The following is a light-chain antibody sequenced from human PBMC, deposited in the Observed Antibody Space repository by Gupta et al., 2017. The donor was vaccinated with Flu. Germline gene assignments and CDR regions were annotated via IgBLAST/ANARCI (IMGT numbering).Light chain of an antibody. V-gene: IGKV3-11*01. CDR1: QSVSSY. Sequence: EMVLTQSPATVSLSPGQRATLSCRASQSVSSYLAWYQQKPGQAPSLLIYDASNRATGIPARFSGSGSGTDFTLTISSLEPEDFAVYYCQQRNTWPPITFGQGTRLDIK. CDR2: DAS. CDR3: QQRNTWPPIT. J-gene: IGKJ5*01.